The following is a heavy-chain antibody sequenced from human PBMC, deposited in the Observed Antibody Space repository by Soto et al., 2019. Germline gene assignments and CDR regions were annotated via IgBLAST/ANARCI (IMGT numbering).Heavy chain of an antibody. CDR3: ARVPYDILTGYYIGGGFDP. CDR1: GYTFSGYY. Sequence: ASVKVSCKASGYTFSGYYMHWVRQAPGQGLEWMGWINPNSGGTKFAEKFQGRVTMTRDTSISTAYMELSRLRSDDTAVYYCARVPYDILTGYYIGGGFDPWGQGTLVTVSS. CDR2: INPNSGGT. J-gene: IGHJ5*02. V-gene: IGHV1-2*02. D-gene: IGHD3-9*01.